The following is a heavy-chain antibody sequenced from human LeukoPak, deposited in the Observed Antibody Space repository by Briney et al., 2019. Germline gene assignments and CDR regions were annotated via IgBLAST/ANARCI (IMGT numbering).Heavy chain of an antibody. CDR3: ARGINIVVVPAAMDWVSTPFDY. V-gene: IGHV4-38-2*02. D-gene: IGHD2-2*01. Sequence: SETLSLTCTVSGYSISSGYYWGWIRQPPGKGLEWIGSTYHSGSTYYNPSLKSRVTISVDTSKNQFSLKLSSVTAADTAVYYCARGINIVVVPAAMDWVSTPFDYWGQGTLVTVSS. CDR1: GYSISSGYY. CDR2: TYHSGST. J-gene: IGHJ4*02.